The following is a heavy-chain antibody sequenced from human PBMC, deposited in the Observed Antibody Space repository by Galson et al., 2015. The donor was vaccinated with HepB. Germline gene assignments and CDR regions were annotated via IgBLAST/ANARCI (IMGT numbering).Heavy chain of an antibody. D-gene: IGHD3-3*01. V-gene: IGHV1-18*01. J-gene: IGHJ6*02. CDR2: ISAYNGNT. Sequence: SVKVSCKASGYTFTSYGISWVRQAPGQGLEWMGWISAYNGNTNYAQKFQGRVTMTTDTSTSTAYMELRSLRSDDTAVYYCARDSYDFWSGYYYYGMDVWGQGTTVTVSS. CDR3: ARDSYDFWSGYYYYGMDV. CDR1: GYTFTSYG.